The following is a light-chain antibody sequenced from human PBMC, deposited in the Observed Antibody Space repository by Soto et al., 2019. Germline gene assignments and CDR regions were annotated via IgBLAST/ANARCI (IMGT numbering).Light chain of an antibody. V-gene: IGKV1-17*01. CDR1: QAIRND. Sequence: DIQMTQSPSSLSAPVGDRITITCRASQAIRNDLAWFQQTPGKAPKRLIYAASTLQSGVPSRFSGSGSGTDFALTISSLQPEDFATYYCLQVRSYPWTFGQGTKVDIK. J-gene: IGKJ1*01. CDR3: LQVRSYPWT. CDR2: AAS.